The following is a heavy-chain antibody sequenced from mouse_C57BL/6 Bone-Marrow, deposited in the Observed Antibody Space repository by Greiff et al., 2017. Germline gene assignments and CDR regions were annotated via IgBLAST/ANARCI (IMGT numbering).Heavy chain of an antibody. J-gene: IGHJ3*01. CDR3: ARFATVVEVRFAY. CDR2: IYPRSGNT. D-gene: IGHD1-1*01. CDR1: GYTFTSYG. V-gene: IGHV1-81*01. Sequence: QVQLQQSGAELARPGASVKLSCKASGYTFTSYGISWVKQRTGQGLEWIGEIYPRSGNTYYNEKFKGTATLTADKSSSTAYMELRSLTSEDAAVYFCARFATVVEVRFAYWGQGTLVTVSA.